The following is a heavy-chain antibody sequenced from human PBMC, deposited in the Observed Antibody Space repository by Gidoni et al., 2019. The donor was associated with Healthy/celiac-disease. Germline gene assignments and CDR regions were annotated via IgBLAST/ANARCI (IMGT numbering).Heavy chain of an antibody. J-gene: IGHJ4*02. D-gene: IGHD6-19*01. CDR1: GFTVSSYA. Sequence: EVQLVESGGGLVQPGGSLRLSCAASGFTVSSYAMHWVRQAPGKGLEYVSAISSNGCSTYYANAVKGRFTISRDNSKNTLYLQMGSLRAEDMAVYYWARGFNAVAGRGSNFDYWGQGTLVTVSS. CDR3: ARGFNAVAGRGSNFDY. CDR2: ISSNGCST. V-gene: IGHV3-64*01.